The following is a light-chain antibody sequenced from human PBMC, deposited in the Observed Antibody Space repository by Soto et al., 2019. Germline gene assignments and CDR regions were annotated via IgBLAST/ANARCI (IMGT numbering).Light chain of an antibody. CDR2: GAS. CDR1: QRCSSN. J-gene: IGKJ1*01. CDR3: QQYNTGLSWK. V-gene: IGKV3-15*01. Sequence: EIVMTQSPATLSVSPGERATLSCMASQRCSSNLAGYQQKPGQAPRLLIYGASTRDTAIPARFSGSGSGTEFTLNISSLKSEDLAVYYCQQYNTGLSWKFGHGTQVEIK.